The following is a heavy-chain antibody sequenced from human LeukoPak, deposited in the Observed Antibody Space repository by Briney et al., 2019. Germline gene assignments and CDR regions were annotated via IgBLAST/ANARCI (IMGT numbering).Heavy chain of an antibody. Sequence: GESLQISCQGSGSRFTTYWIGWVRQMPGKGLEWMGIIYPGDSQTRYSPSFQGQVTISADKSISTAYLQWSSLKASDTAIYYCVRPFGSRSSSPDWFDPWGQGTLVTVSS. V-gene: IGHV5-51*01. J-gene: IGHJ5*02. CDR3: VRPFGSRSSSPDWFDP. D-gene: IGHD3-10*01. CDR1: GSRFTTYW. CDR2: IYPGDSQT.